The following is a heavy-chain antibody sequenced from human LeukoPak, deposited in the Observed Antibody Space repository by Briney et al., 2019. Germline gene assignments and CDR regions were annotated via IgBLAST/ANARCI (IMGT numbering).Heavy chain of an antibody. CDR2: IDPNTGDT. CDR1: GQSLTGYF. CDR3: ARLGLHGSGTYYFFDY. J-gene: IGHJ4*02. Sequence: RASVKVSCKASGQSLTGYFIHWVRQAPGQGLEWVGRIDPNTGDTIYAQNFQGRVTVTSATSISTAYMEPSRLTSDDTAVYFCARLGLHGSGTYYFFDYWGQGTLVTVSS. V-gene: IGHV1-2*06. D-gene: IGHD3-10*01.